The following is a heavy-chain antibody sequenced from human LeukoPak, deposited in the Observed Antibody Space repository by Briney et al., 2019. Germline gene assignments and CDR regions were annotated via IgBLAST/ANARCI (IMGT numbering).Heavy chain of an antibody. D-gene: IGHD6-19*01. J-gene: IGHJ4*02. Sequence: GGSLGLSCAASGFTFTDYGMSWVRQAPGKGLEWVSSISSSGGSTYYADSVKGRFTISRDNSKNTLYLQMNSLRAEDTAVYYCAKDYSSGHFFDYWGQGTLVTVS. CDR1: GFTFTDYG. CDR2: ISSSGGST. V-gene: IGHV3-23*01. CDR3: AKDYSSGHFFDY.